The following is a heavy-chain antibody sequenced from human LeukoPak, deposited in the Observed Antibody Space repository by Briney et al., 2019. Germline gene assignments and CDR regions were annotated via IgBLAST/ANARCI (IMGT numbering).Heavy chain of an antibody. D-gene: IGHD5-18*01. V-gene: IGHV3-23*01. CDR1: GFAFSSYA. Sequence: GGSLRLSCAASGFAFSSYAMSWVRQAPGKGLEWVSAISGSGGTTYYADSVKGRFTISRDNSKNTLYLQMNSLRAEDTAIYYCAKDLTQYGYSTDYWGQGTLVTVSS. CDR3: AKDLTQYGYSTDY. J-gene: IGHJ4*02. CDR2: ISGSGGTT.